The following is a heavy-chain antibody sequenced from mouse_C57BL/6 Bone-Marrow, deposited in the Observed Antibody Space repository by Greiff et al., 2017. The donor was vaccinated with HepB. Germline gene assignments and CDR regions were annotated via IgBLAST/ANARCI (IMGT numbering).Heavy chain of an antibody. V-gene: IGHV5-16*01. CDR3: ARGNYYGSSYNWYFDL. J-gene: IGHJ1*03. Sequence: EVKLMESEGGLVQPGSSMKLSCTASGFTFSDYYMAWVRQVPEKGLEWVANINYDGSSTYYLDSLKSRFIISRDNAKNILYLQMSSLKSEDTATYYCARGNYYGSSYNWYFDLWGTGTTVTVSS. CDR2: INYDGSST. D-gene: IGHD1-1*01. CDR1: GFTFSDYY.